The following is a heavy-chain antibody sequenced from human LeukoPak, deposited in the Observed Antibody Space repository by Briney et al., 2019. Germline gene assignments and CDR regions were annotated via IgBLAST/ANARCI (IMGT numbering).Heavy chain of an antibody. J-gene: IGHJ4*02. CDR3: ARVKRLGIVGAPLDY. CDR2: IIPIFGTA. D-gene: IGHD1-26*01. Sequence: SVKVSCKASGGTFSSYAISWVRQAPGQGLEWMGRIIPIFGTANYAQKLQGRVTITTDESTSTAYMELSSLRSEVTAVYYCARVKRLGIVGAPLDYWGQGTLVTVSS. V-gene: IGHV1-69*05. CDR1: GGTFSSYA.